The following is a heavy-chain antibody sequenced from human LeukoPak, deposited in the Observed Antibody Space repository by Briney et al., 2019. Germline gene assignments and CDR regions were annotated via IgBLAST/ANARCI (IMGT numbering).Heavy chain of an antibody. J-gene: IGHJ4*02. CDR1: GGSFSGYY. V-gene: IGHV4-34*01. Sequence: PSETLSLTCAVYGGSFSGYYWSWIRQPPGKGLEWIGEINHSGSTNYNPSLKSRVTISVDTSKNQFSLKLSSVTAADTAVYYCATATYYYGSGSYSQLYYFDYWGQGTLVTVSS. CDR2: INHSGST. CDR3: ATATYYYGSGSYSQLYYFDY. D-gene: IGHD3-10*01.